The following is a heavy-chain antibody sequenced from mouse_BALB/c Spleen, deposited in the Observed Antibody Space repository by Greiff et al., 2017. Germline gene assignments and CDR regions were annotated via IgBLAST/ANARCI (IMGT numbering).Heavy chain of an antibody. CDR1: GFSLTSYG. Sequence: QVQLQQSGPGLVQPSQSLSITCTVSGFSLTSYGVHWVRQSPGKGLEWLGVIWSGGSTDYNAAFISRLSISKDNSKGQVFFKMNSLQANDTAIYYCARSMITSYYYAMDYWGQGTSVTVSS. V-gene: IGHV2-2*02. D-gene: IGHD2-4*01. CDR3: ARSMITSYYYAMDY. CDR2: IWSGGST. J-gene: IGHJ4*01.